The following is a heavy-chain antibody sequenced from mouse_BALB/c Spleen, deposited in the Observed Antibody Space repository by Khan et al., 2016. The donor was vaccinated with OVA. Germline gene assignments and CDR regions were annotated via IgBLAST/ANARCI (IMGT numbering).Heavy chain of an antibody. Sequence: EVQLVESGPGLVKPSQSLSLTCTVTGYSITSDYAWNWIRQFPGNKLEWMGYISYSGNTTYNPSLKSRISITRDTSKNQFFLQLNSVSAEDTDKYYCARGGGGDFDYWGQGTTLTVSS. V-gene: IGHV3-2*02. CDR3: ARGGGGDFDY. CDR1: GYSITSDYA. CDR2: ISYSGNT. J-gene: IGHJ2*01. D-gene: IGHD1-1*02.